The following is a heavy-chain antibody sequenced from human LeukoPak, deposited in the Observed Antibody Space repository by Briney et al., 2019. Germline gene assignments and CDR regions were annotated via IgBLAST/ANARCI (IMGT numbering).Heavy chain of an antibody. Sequence: SETLSLTCTVSGGSISSHYWSWIRQPPGKGLEWIGYIYYSGSTNYNPSLKSRVTISVDTSKNQFSLKLSSVTAADTAVYYCAAGTLPIYYYYYMDVWGKGTTVTVSS. CDR1: GGSISSHY. CDR3: AAGTLPIYYYYYMDV. CDR2: IYYSGST. D-gene: IGHD6-13*01. J-gene: IGHJ6*03. V-gene: IGHV4-59*11.